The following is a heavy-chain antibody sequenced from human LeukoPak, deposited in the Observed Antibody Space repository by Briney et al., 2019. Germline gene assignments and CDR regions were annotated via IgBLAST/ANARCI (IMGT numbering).Heavy chain of an antibody. CDR1: GFTFSSYA. J-gene: IGHJ4*02. CDR2: ISGSGGST. D-gene: IGHD1-26*01. Sequence: SGGSLRLSCAASGFTFSSYAMSWVRQAPGKGLEWVSAISGSGGSTYYADSVKGRFTISRDNSKNTLYLQMNSLRAEDTAVYYCAKKPRPYSGSYSFWYFDYWGQGTLVTVSS. CDR3: AKKPRPYSGSYSFWYFDY. V-gene: IGHV3-23*01.